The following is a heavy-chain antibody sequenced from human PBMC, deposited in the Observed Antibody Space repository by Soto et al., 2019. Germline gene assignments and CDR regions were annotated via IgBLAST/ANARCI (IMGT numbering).Heavy chain of an antibody. CDR2: ISGSGGST. V-gene: IGHV3-23*01. CDR1: GFTFSSYA. J-gene: IGHJ4*02. CDR3: AKDGLFLEVPPASLSY. D-gene: IGHD2-21*01. Sequence: LRLSCAASGFTFSSYAMSWVRQAPGKGLEWVSAISGSGGSTYYADSVKGRFTISRDNSGSTLYLQMNSLRAEDTAIYYCAKDGLFLEVPPASLSYWGQGTLVTVSS.